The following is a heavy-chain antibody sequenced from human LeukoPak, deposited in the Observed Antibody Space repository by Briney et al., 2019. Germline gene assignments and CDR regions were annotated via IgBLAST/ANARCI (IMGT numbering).Heavy chain of an antibody. CDR3: ANSTSWFDP. Sequence: KPSETLSLTCTVSGGSISSYYWSWIRQPPGKGLEWIGYIYYSGSTNYNPSLKSRVTISVDTSKNQFSLKLSSVTAADTAVYYRANSTSWFDPWGQGTLVTVSS. CDR2: IYYSGST. CDR1: GGSISSYY. J-gene: IGHJ5*02. V-gene: IGHV4-59*01.